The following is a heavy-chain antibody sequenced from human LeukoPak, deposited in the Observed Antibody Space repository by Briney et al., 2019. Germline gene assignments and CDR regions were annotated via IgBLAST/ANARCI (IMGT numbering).Heavy chain of an antibody. V-gene: IGHV1-18*01. Sequence: ASVKVSCKASGYTFTSYGISWVRQAPGQGLEWMGWISAYNGNTNYAQKLQGRVTMTTDTSTSTAYMELRSLRSDDTAVYYCARDYYYGSASYYNDLYYYYYYGMDVWGQGTTVTVSS. D-gene: IGHD3-10*01. CDR1: GYTFTSYG. CDR2: ISAYNGNT. J-gene: IGHJ6*02. CDR3: ARDYYYGSASYYNDLYYYYYYGMDV.